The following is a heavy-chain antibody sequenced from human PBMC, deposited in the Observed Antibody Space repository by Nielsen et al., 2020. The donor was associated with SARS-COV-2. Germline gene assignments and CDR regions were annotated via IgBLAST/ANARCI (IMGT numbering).Heavy chain of an antibody. CDR1: GFTFSSYA. J-gene: IGHJ3*02. CDR2: ISYDGSNK. D-gene: IGHD2-2*01. Sequence: GGSLRLSCAASGFTFSSYAMHWVRQAPGKGLEWVAVISYDGSNKYYADSVKGRFTISRDNSKNTLYLQMNSLRAEDTAVYYCAKDLIPLGYCSSTSCHDAFDIWGQGTMVTVSS. CDR3: AKDLIPLGYCSSTSCHDAFDI. V-gene: IGHV3-30*04.